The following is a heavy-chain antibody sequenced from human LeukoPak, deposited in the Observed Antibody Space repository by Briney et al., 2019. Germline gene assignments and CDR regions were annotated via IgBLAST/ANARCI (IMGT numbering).Heavy chain of an antibody. CDR1: RFNYSSYP. CDR2: ISYDGCTR. CDR3: ARCHYDTESFPSMDV. D-gene: IGHD3-10*01. V-gene: IGHV3-30-3*01. Sequence: GGSLRLSCAATRFNYSSYPMHWVRHAPGTGLEWVALISYDGCTRYSADCLKGRFTISRDNSKNTLNLQMNSLRAEDTAVYYCARCHYDTESFPSMDVCGQGTTVTVSS. J-gene: IGHJ6*02.